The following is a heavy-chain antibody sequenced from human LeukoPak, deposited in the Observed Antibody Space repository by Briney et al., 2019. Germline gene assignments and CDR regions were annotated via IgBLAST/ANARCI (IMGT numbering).Heavy chain of an antibody. J-gene: IGHJ4*02. V-gene: IGHV3-7*01. CDR3: ARLSRSYVDY. CDR2: IKEDGSEK. Sequence: GGSLRLSCAGSGFIFSNHWINWVRQAPGKGPEWVANIKEDGSEKYYVDSVKGRFTISRDNTKNSLYLQMNSLRAEDTAVYYCARLSRSYVDYWGRGTLVTVSS. CDR1: GFIFSNHW.